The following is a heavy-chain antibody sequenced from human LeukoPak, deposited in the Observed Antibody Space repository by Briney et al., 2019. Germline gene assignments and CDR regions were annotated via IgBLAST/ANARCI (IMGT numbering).Heavy chain of an antibody. J-gene: IGHJ3*02. D-gene: IGHD3-22*01. CDR1: GFTFSSYA. CDR3: ARDRRRPYSYDSSGYLHAFDI. CDR2: ISYDGSNK. Sequence: GGSLRLSCAASGFTFSSYAMHWVRQAPGKGLEWVAVISYDGSNKYYADSVKGRFTISRDNSKNTLYLQMNSLRAEDTAVYYCARDRRRPYSYDSSGYLHAFDIWGQGTMVTVSS. V-gene: IGHV3-30-3*01.